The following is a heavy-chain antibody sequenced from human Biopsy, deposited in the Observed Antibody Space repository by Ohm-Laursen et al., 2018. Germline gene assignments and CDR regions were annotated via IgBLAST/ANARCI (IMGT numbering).Heavy chain of an antibody. J-gene: IGHJ6*02. CDR3: VRGVDYYDPYHYYALDV. V-gene: IGHV4-34*01. CDR2: INQSGRT. Sequence: GTLSLTCEVYGKTFSDYYWSWIRQPPGKGLEWIGQINQSGRTNYNPSLKSRVTISVDTSKNQFSLKVRSVTAVDTAVYYCVRGVDYYDPYHYYALDVWGQGTTVTVSS. CDR1: GKTFSDYY. D-gene: IGHD3-22*01.